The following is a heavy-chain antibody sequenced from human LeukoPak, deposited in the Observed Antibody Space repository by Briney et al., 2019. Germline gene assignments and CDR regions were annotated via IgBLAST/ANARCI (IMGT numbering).Heavy chain of an antibody. J-gene: IGHJ6*03. Sequence: PGGSLRLSCAASGFTFSSYAMHWVRQAPGKGLEYVSAISSNGGSTYYANSVKGRFTISRDNSKNTLYLQMGSLRAEDMAVYYCARDEGSGWSNYYYYMDVWGKGTTVTISS. D-gene: IGHD6-19*01. CDR2: ISSNGGST. CDR1: GFTFSSYA. V-gene: IGHV3-64*01. CDR3: ARDEGSGWSNYYYYMDV.